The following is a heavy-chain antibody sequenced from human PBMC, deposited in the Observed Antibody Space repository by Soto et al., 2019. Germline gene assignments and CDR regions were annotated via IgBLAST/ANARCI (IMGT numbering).Heavy chain of an antibody. D-gene: IGHD6-13*01. CDR1: GYTFTSYG. V-gene: IGHV1-18*01. CDR3: ARDKYSSSWYGVSNYFDY. CDR2: ISAYNGNT. J-gene: IGHJ4*02. Sequence: QVQLVQSGAEVKKPGASVKVSCKASGYTFTSYGISWVRQAPGQGLEWMGWISAYNGNTNYAQKLQGRVTMTTDTSTSKAYMELRSRRSDDTAVYYCARDKYSSSWYGVSNYFDYWGQGTLVTVSS.